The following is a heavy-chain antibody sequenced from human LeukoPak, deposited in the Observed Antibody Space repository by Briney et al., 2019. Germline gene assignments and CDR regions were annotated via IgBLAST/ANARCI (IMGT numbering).Heavy chain of an antibody. Sequence: GASVKVALMASGYTFTNYGISWVRQAPGQGLEWMGWISVYNGNTDYAQNLQGRVTMTTDTSTTTAYMELRSLISDDTAVYYCARAGGWAREDYKADAFHIWGQGTMVTVSS. CDR1: GYTFTNYG. D-gene: IGHD6-19*01. V-gene: IGHV1-18*01. CDR2: ISVYNGNT. J-gene: IGHJ3*02. CDR3: ARAGGWAREDYKADAFHI.